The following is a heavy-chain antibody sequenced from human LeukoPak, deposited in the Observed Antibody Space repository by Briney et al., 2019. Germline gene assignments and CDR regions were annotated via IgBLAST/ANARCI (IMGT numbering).Heavy chain of an antibody. CDR1: GFIFSNAW. J-gene: IGHJ4*02. D-gene: IGHD4-11*01. Sequence: GSLRLSCAASGFIFSNAWMIWVRQAPGKGLEWVGRTRSKTDGGSIHYAAPVKGRFTISRDDSKDTLYLQMNSLRAEDTSVYYCARDSDYTYGGFDYWGQGTLVTVSS. V-gene: IGHV3-15*01. CDR3: ARDSDYTYGGFDY. CDR2: TRSKTDGGSI.